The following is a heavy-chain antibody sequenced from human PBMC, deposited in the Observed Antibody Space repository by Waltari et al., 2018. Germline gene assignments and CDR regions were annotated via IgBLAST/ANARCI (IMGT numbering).Heavy chain of an antibody. V-gene: IGHV3-49*03. J-gene: IGHJ2*01. CDR1: GFTFGDYA. Sequence: EVQLVESGGGLVQPGRSLRLSCTASGFTFGDYAMSWFRQAPGKGLEWVGFIRSKAYGGTTEYAASVKGRFTISRDDSKSIAYLQMNSLKTEDTAVYYCTRRKVRTMIVVVMGPGTDWYFDLWGRGTLVTVSS. CDR2: IRSKAYGGTT. CDR3: TRRKVRTMIVVVMGPGTDWYFDL. D-gene: IGHD3-22*01.